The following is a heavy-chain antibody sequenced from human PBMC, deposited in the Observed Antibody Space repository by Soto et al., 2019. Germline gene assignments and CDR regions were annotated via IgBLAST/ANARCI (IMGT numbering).Heavy chain of an antibody. Sequence: GGSLRLSCEASGFAFSSYWMHWVRQTPGKGLVWVSRISPDASITGYADSVRGRFTISRDNAMNTLYLQMNSLRAEDTAVYYCTRDFDFNTACWGQGTLVTVSS. CDR1: GFAFSSYW. V-gene: IGHV3-74*01. D-gene: IGHD5-18*01. J-gene: IGHJ4*02. CDR2: ISPDASIT. CDR3: TRDFDFNTAC.